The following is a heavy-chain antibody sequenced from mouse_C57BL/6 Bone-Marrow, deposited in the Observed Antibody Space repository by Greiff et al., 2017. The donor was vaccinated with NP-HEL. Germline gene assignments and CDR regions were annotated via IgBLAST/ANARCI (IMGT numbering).Heavy chain of an antibody. V-gene: IGHV1-50*01. J-gene: IGHJ4*01. CDR1: GYTFTSYW. CDR2: IDPSDSYT. CDR3: ARRYYGSSGRGDY. Sequence: QVQLQQPGAELVKPGASVKLSCKASGYTFTSYWMQWVKQRPGQGLEWIGEIDPSDSYTNYNQKFKGKATLTVDTSSSTAYMQLSSLTSEDSAVYYCARRYYGSSGRGDYWGQGTSVTVSS. D-gene: IGHD1-1*01.